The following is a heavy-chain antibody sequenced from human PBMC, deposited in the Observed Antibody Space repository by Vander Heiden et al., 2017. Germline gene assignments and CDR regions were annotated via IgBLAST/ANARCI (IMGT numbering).Heavy chain of an antibody. V-gene: IGHV3-7*01. Sequence: EVQLVESGGGLVQPGGSLRLSCAASGFTFSNFWMTWVRQAPGKGLEWVANIRQDGGDKYYMDSVKGRFTISRDNAKNSLYLQMNSLRAEDTAVYFCTRDSYTNTWHSEGSDYWGQGTLVTVSS. CDR2: IRQDGGDK. D-gene: IGHD2-2*02. J-gene: IGHJ4*02. CDR1: GFTFSNFW. CDR3: TRDSYTNTWHSEGSDY.